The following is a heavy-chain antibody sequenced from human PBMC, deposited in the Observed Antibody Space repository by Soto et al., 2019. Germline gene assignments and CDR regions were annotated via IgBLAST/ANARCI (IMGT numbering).Heavy chain of an antibody. D-gene: IGHD4-17*01. Sequence: SSETLSLTCTVSGGSINSGGYYWSWIRQYPGKGLEWIGYIYHSGSTYYNPSLKSRVTISVDTSKNQFSLKLNSVTAADTAVYYCARVATVTTYYFDYWGQVSLVTVSS. CDR1: GGSINSGGYY. CDR3: ARVATVTTYYFDY. CDR2: IYHSGST. V-gene: IGHV4-31*03. J-gene: IGHJ4*02.